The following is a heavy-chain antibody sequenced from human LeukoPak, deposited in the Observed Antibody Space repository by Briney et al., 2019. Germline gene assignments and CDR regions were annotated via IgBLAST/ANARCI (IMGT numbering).Heavy chain of an antibody. CDR2: ISGSGGST. D-gene: IGHD6-19*01. J-gene: IGHJ4*02. Sequence: GGSLRLSCAASGFTFSSYAMSWVRQAPGKGLEWVSAISGSGGSTYYADSVKGRFTISRDNSKNTLYLQMNSLRAEDTAVYYCARGVAGGWVLFDYWGQGTLVTVSS. V-gene: IGHV3-23*01. CDR1: GFTFSSYA. CDR3: ARGVAGGWVLFDY.